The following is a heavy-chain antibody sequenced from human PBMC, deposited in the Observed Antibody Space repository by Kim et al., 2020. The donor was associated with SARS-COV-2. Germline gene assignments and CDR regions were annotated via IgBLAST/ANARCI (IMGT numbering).Heavy chain of an antibody. D-gene: IGHD3-22*01. CDR1: GFTFSSYA. J-gene: IGHJ4*02. Sequence: GGSLRLSCAASGFTFSSYAMSWVRQAPGKGLEWVSAISGSGGSTYYADSVKGRFTISRYNSKNTLYLQMNSLRAEDTAVYYCAKLSAPNPIDSSGYSYFDYWGQGPLVTVSS. V-gene: IGHV3-23*01. CDR3: AKLSAPNPIDSSGYSYFDY. CDR2: ISGSGGST.